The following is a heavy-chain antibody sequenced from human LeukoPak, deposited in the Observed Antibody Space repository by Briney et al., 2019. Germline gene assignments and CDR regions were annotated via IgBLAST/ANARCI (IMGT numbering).Heavy chain of an antibody. CDR3: VCLGLGGLSLD. J-gene: IGHJ4*02. V-gene: IGHV3-74*01. CDR2: VNSDGSGT. D-gene: IGHD3-16*01. CDR1: GFTFSRYS. Sequence: GGSLRLSCAVSGFTFSRYSMHWVRQAPGKGLVWVSHVNSDGSGTDYADSVKGRFTISRDNAKNTLYLQMNSLRVEDTAVYYCVCLGLGGLSLDWGQGTLVTVSS.